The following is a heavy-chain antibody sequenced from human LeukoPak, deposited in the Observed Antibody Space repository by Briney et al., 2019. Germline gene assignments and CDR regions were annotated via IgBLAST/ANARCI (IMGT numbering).Heavy chain of an antibody. D-gene: IGHD3-10*01. J-gene: IGHJ4*02. CDR3: ARDAYPNYYGSGSYWGY. CDR1: GGSISSYY. V-gene: IGHV4-59*01. CDR2: IYYSGST. Sequence: PSETLSLTCTVSGGSISSYYLSWIRQPPGKGLEWIGYIYYSGSTNYNPSLKSRVTISVDTSKNQFSLKLSSVTAADTAVYYCARDAYPNYYGSGSYWGYWGQGTLVTVSS.